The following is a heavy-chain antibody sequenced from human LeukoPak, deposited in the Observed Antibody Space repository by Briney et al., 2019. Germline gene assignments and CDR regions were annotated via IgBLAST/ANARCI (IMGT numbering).Heavy chain of an antibody. D-gene: IGHD6-13*01. CDR1: GFTFSSYE. CDR3: ARDLGYSSSCIDY. J-gene: IGHJ4*02. Sequence: GGSLRLSCAASGFTFSSYEMNWVRQAPGKGLEWVSYISSSGSTIYYADSVKGRFTISRDNAKNSLYLQMNSLRAEDTAVYYCARDLGYSSSCIDYWGQGTLVTVSS. V-gene: IGHV3-48*03. CDR2: ISSSGSTI.